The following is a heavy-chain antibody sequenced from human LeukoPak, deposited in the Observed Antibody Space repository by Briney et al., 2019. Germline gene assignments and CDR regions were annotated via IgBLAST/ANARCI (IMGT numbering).Heavy chain of an antibody. CDR1: GASISSNHYY. D-gene: IGHD3-16*02. J-gene: IGHJ4*02. Sequence: PSETLSLTCAVSGASISSNHYYWGWIRHSPGKGLEWIGSVFHSGSTYYNPSLKTRVTMSLDASKRQFSLNLASVTAADTAVYYCARSPDFGVIILHFDCWGQGSLVTVSS. CDR2: VFHSGST. V-gene: IGHV4-39*07. CDR3: ARSPDFGVIILHFDC.